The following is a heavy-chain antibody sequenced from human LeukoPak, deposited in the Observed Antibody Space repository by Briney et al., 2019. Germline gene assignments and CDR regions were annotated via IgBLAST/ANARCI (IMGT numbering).Heavy chain of an antibody. CDR2: ISWNSGSI. CDR1: GFTFDDYA. D-gene: IGHD3-22*01. J-gene: IGHJ4*02. Sequence: GGSLRLSCAASGFTFDDYAMHWVRQAPGKGLEGVSGISWNSGSIGYADSVKGRFTISRDNAKNSLYLQMNSLRAEDTALYYCAKGSYESSGYYGVFDYWGQGTLVTVSS. V-gene: IGHV3-9*01. CDR3: AKGSYESSGYYGVFDY.